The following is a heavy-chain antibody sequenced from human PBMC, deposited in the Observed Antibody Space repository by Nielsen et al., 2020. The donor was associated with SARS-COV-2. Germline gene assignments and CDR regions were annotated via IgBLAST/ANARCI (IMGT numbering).Heavy chain of an antibody. Sequence: PSVKVSCTASGYTFTGYYMHWVRQAPGQGLEWMGWINPNSGGTNYAQKFQGWVTMTRDTSISTAYMELSRLRSDDTAVYYCARDQGILTGYYWSYGMDVWGQGTTVTVSS. D-gene: IGHD3-9*01. J-gene: IGHJ6*02. CDR3: ARDQGILTGYYWSYGMDV. V-gene: IGHV1-2*04. CDR2: INPNSGGT. CDR1: GYTFTGYY.